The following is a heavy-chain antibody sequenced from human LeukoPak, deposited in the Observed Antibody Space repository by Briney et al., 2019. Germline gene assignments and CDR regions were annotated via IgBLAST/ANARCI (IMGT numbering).Heavy chain of an antibody. J-gene: IGHJ4*02. CDR2: LYNDAFDSAT. CDR3: AREIGGGLHYFHS. D-gene: IGHD1-26*01. Sequence: GGSLRLSCAASGFTFTNAWMSWVRQTPGKGLEWVSNLYNDAFDSATHYADSVKGRFTISRDNSQNTLYLQMNSLRAEDTAMYYCAREIGGGLHYFHSWGQGTPVTVSS. V-gene: IGHV3-53*01. CDR1: GFTFTNAW.